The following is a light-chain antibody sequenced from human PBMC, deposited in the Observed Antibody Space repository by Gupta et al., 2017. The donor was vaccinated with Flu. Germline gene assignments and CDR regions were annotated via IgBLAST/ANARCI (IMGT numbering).Light chain of an antibody. CDR2: EVS. Sequence: SITISCTGTSSDVGGYNYVSWYQQHPGKAPKLMIYEVSNRPSGVSNRFSGSKSGNTASLTISGLQAEDEADYYCSSYTSSSLYVFGTGTKVTV. CDR1: SSDVGGYNY. V-gene: IGLV2-14*01. J-gene: IGLJ1*01. CDR3: SSYTSSSLYV.